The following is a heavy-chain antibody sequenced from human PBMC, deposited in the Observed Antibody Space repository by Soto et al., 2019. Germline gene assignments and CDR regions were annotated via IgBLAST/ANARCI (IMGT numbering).Heavy chain of an antibody. Sequence: PSETLSLTCTVSGGSISSYYWSWIRQPPGKGLEWIGYIYYSGSTNYNPSLKGRVTISVDTSKNQFSLKLSSVTAADTAVYYCARGREDNSSDWYTEKVENFDYWGQGTLVTVSS. D-gene: IGHD6-19*01. CDR3: ARGREDNSSDWYTEKVENFDY. J-gene: IGHJ4*02. CDR1: GGSISSYY. V-gene: IGHV4-59*01. CDR2: IYYSGST.